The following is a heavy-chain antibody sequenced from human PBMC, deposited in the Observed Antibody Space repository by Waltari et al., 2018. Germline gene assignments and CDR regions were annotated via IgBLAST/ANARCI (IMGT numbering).Heavy chain of an antibody. CDR2: VHMNGNI. CDR3: ARTVRWLNFDQ. J-gene: IGHJ4*02. Sequence: QVQLQESGPVLVKPSETLSLTCTVSGDSITNFYWSWIRQSPGKGLEWIANVHMNGNINYNPSLQSRVTMSRDTSRSQLSLNLSSVTAADTAMYYCARTVRWLNFDQWGQGTLVTVSS. V-gene: IGHV4-59*01. D-gene: IGHD6-19*01. CDR1: GDSITNFY.